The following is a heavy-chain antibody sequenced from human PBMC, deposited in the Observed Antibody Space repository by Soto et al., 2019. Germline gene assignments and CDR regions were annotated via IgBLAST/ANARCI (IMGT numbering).Heavy chain of an antibody. CDR2: IYPHDSNT. V-gene: IGHV5-51*03. J-gene: IGHJ5*02. CDR3: ARDPDYGGNPDTSEP. Sequence: EVQLVQSGAEVKKPGESLKISCKGSGYNFPTYWIAWVRQMPGKGLEWMGIIYPHDSNTRYSPSFQGQVTITADKSISTAYLQWSSLKASDTAMYYCARDPDYGGNPDTSEPWGQGTLVIVSS. D-gene: IGHD4-17*01. CDR1: GYNFPTYW.